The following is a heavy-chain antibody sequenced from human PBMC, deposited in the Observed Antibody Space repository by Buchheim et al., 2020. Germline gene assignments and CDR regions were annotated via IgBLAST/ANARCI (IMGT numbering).Heavy chain of an antibody. CDR1: GGSVSSGNYY. CDR2: IYYSGNT. Sequence: QVQLQESGPGLVKPSETLSVTCTVSGGSVSSGNYYWSWIRQPPGKGLEWIGYIYYSGNTNYSPSLKSRVTISVDTSKDQFSLKLSSVTAADTAVYYCARTSIQYHFDSWGQGTL. J-gene: IGHJ4*02. V-gene: IGHV4-61*01. D-gene: IGHD4-11*01. CDR3: ARTSIQYHFDS.